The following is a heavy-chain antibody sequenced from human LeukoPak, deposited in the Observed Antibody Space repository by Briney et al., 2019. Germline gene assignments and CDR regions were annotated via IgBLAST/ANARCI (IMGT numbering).Heavy chain of an antibody. V-gene: IGHV3-23*01. D-gene: IGHD3-22*01. CDR2: LSSSGGST. CDR3: AKEELYYYDSSGYFLVDY. J-gene: IGHJ4*02. CDR1: GFTFSNYG. Sequence: GGSLRLSCAASGFTFSNYGMNWVRQAPGKGLEWVSALSSSGGSTYYADSVKGRFTISRDNSKNTLYLQMSSLRAEDTAVYYCAKEELYYYDSSGYFLVDYWGQGTLVTVSS.